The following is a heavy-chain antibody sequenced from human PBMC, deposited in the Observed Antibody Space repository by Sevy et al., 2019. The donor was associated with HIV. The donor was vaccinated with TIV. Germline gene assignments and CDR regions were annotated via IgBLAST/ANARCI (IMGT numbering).Heavy chain of an antibody. D-gene: IGHD2-15*01. V-gene: IGHV3-23*01. CDR2: ISGSGGNS. CDR3: AKDRYCSGGRCPYDAVDI. CDR1: GFTFSNYA. J-gene: IGHJ3*02. Sequence: GGCLRLSCAASGFTFSNYAMSWVRQAPGKGLEWVSLISGSGGNSYCADSVKGRFTISRDNSKNTLYLQMNSLRAEDTAVYHCAKDRYCSGGRCPYDAVDIWGQGTMVTVSS.